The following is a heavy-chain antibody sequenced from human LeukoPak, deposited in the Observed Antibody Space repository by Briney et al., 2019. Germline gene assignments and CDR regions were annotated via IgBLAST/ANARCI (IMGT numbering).Heavy chain of an antibody. CDR1: GFTLSSNA. CDR2: VSGSGDTT. V-gene: IGHV3-23*01. Sequence: PGGSLSLSCAPSGFTLSSNAMPWVRQAPGKGLEGVSAVSGSGDTTYYADSVPGRFSISRDNSKDTLYVQMNSLNPEDTAIYYCAKGPVVPVASYFFDYWGPGTLVIVSS. D-gene: IGHD2-2*01. J-gene: IGHJ4*02. CDR3: AKGPVVPVASYFFDY.